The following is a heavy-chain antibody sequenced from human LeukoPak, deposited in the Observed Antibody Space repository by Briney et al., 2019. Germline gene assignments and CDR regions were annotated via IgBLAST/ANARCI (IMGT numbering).Heavy chain of an antibody. CDR3: ARDVGASAPDAFDI. V-gene: IGHV3-21*01. Sequence: GGALRLSCTASGFTFSTYNMNWVRQAPGKGLEWVSSISTSSNYIYYADSVKGRFTISRDNAKNSLYLQMNSLRVEDTDVYYCARDVGASAPDAFDIWGQGTMVTVSS. CDR2: ISTSSNYI. D-gene: IGHD1-26*01. J-gene: IGHJ3*02. CDR1: GFTFSTYN.